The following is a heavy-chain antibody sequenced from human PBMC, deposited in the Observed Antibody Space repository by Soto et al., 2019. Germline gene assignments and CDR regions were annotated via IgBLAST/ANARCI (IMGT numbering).Heavy chain of an antibody. CDR3: ARTSRFAY. V-gene: IGHV4-34*01. CDR2: INHSGST. D-gene: IGHD6-6*01. Sequence: SETLSLTCAVYGGSFSGYYWSWIRQPPGKGLEWIGEINHSGSTNYNPSLKSRVTMSVATSKNQFSLKLSSVTAADTAVYYCARTSRFAYWGQGTLVTVSS. J-gene: IGHJ4*02. CDR1: GGSFSGYY.